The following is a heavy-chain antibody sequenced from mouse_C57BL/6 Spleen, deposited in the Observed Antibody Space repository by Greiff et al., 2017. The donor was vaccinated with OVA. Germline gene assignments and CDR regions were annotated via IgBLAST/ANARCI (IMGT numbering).Heavy chain of an antibody. CDR3: ARGDYGSRTEYIDV. Sequence: ESGPGLVKPSQSLSLTCSVTGYSITSGYYWNWIRQFPGNKLEWMGYISYDGSNNYNPSLKNRISITRDTSKNQFFLKLKSVTTEDTATYYGARGDYGSRTEYIDVWGTGTTVTVSS. J-gene: IGHJ1*03. CDR2: ISYDGSN. V-gene: IGHV3-6*01. D-gene: IGHD1-1*01. CDR1: GYSITSGYY.